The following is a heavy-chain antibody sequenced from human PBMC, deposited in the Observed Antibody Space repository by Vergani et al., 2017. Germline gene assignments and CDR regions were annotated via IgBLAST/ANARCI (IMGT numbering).Heavy chain of an antibody. J-gene: IGHJ3*02. CDR2: ISAYNGST. V-gene: IGHV1-18*04. D-gene: IGHD4-23*01. CDR1: GYTFTSYG. Sequence: QVQLVQSGAEVKKPGASVKVSCKASGYTFTSYGISWVRQAPEQGLEWMGWISAYNGSTSYAQKLQGRVTKTRETSTSTVYMELSSRRSEDTAVYYCARSLTVVTQNDAFEIWGQGRMVTVSS. CDR3: ARSLTVVTQNDAFEI.